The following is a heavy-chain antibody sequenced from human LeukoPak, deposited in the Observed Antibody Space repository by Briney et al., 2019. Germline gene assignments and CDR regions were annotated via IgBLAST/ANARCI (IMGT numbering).Heavy chain of an antibody. V-gene: IGHV3-48*01. CDR2: ISRSSSTI. D-gene: IGHD2-15*01. J-gene: IGHJ4*02. CDR3: ARDASRYCSGGNCYSGLLGYFDY. Sequence: GGSLRLSCAPSGFSFSNYNMNWVRQAPGRGLEWVSYISRSSSTIKYADSVKGRFTISRDHAKNSLYLQMNSLRVEDTAVYYCARDASRYCSGGNCYSGLLGYFDYWGQGTLVTVSS. CDR1: GFSFSNYN.